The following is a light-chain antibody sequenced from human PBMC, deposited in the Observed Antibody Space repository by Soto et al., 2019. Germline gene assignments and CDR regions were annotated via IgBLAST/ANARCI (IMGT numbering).Light chain of an antibody. CDR1: QSVSSY. Sequence: EIVLTQSPGTLSLSPGERATLSCRASQSVSSYLAWYQQKPGQAPRLLIYDASNRATGIPARFSGSVSGTDFPLTISSLEPEDFALYYCQQRSNWPPTFGPGTKVDMK. CDR3: QQRSNWPPT. J-gene: IGKJ3*01. CDR2: DAS. V-gene: IGKV3-11*01.